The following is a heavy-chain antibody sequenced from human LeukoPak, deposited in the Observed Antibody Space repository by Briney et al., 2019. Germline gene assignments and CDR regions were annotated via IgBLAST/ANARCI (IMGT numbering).Heavy chain of an antibody. V-gene: IGHV3-7*01. D-gene: IGHD3-10*01. CDR3: TKGRSNHY. CDR1: GFTFSDFW. J-gene: IGHJ4*02. CDR2: INQDGSEN. Sequence: GGSLRLSCAVSGFTFSDFWMGWVRQAPGKGLEWVANINQDGSENYYVDSVKGRFTISRDNAKNSLYLQMNSLRAEDTAVYYCTKGRSNHYWGQGTLVTVST.